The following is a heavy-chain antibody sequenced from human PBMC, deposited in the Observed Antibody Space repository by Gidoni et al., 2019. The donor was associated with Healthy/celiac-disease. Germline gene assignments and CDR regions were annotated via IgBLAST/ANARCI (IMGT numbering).Heavy chain of an antibody. CDR2: ISYDGSNK. V-gene: IGHV3-30*18. J-gene: IGHJ6*03. Sequence: QVQLVESGGGVGQPGRSRRLCCAASGFTFSSYGMHWVRQAPGKGLEWVAVISYDGSNKYYADSVKGRFTISRDKSKNTLYLQMNSLRAEDTAVYYCAKDLLFYYMDVWGKGTTVTVSS. CDR1: GFTFSSYG. CDR3: AKDLLFYYMDV.